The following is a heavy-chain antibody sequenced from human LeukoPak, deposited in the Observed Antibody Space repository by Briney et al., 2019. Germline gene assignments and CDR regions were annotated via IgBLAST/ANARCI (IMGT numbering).Heavy chain of an antibody. V-gene: IGHV3-30*03. Sequence: PGRSLRLSCAVSGFTFNTYGIHWVRQTPNKGLEWVALISYDGTNKYYADSVKGRFTISRDNAKNTLYLQVSSLRADGTAIYYCARDFYQRGDWGQGTLVTVSS. D-gene: IGHD2/OR15-2a*01. CDR1: GFTFNTYG. CDR3: ARDFYQRGD. J-gene: IGHJ4*02. CDR2: ISYDGTNK.